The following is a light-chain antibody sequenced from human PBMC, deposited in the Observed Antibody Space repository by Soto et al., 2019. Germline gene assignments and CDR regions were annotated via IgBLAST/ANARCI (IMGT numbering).Light chain of an antibody. J-gene: IGLJ2*01. CDR3: SSYTSSSTLV. CDR1: SSDVGGYNY. CDR2: EVS. Sequence: QSALTQPASVSGSPGQSITISCTGTSSDVGGYNYVSWYQQHPGKAPKLMIYEVSNRPSGGSNRFSGSKSGNTASLTSSGLQAEDEADYHCSSYTSSSTLVFGGGTKLTVL. V-gene: IGLV2-14*01.